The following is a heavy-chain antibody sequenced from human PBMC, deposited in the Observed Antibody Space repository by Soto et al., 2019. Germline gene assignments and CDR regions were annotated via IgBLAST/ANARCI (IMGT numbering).Heavy chain of an antibody. CDR2: IYYSGTT. Sequence: QVQLQESGPGLVKPSQTLSLTCTVSGGSIISGGYYWSWFRQHPGKGLEWIGYIYYSGTTYYNPSLKSRLTISVDTSKNQFSLRLSSVTAADTAVYYCAREPSIWGQGTLVTVSS. V-gene: IGHV4-31*03. CDR1: GGSIISGGYY. CDR3: AREPSI. J-gene: IGHJ4*02.